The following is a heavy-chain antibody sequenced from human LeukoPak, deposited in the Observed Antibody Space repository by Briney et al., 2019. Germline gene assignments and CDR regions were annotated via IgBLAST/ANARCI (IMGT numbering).Heavy chain of an antibody. CDR1: GLTFSGSV. CDR3: AKVLVLVSANRYYFDY. CDR2: ISGSGNST. D-gene: IGHD2-15*01. J-gene: IGHJ4*02. V-gene: IGHV3-23*01. Sequence: GGSLRLSCAASGLTFSGSVMSWVRQAPGKGLEWVSLISGSGNSTYYADSVKGRFTISRDNSNNMLYLQMNSLRAEDMAIYYCAKVLVLVSANRYYFDYWGQGTLVTVSS.